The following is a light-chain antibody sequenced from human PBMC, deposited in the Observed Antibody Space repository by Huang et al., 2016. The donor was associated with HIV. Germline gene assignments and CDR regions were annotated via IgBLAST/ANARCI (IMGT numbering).Light chain of an antibody. CDR2: GAS. CDR1: QSVGNN. Sequence: EIVMTQSPVTLSVSPGGRATLSCRASQSVGNNLAWYQQKPGQAPSLLIYGASTRATGSPARFSGSGSGTEFTLTISSLQSEDFAIYSCQQYNEWPPWTFGQGTKVEVK. J-gene: IGKJ1*01. V-gene: IGKV3-15*01. CDR3: QQYNEWPPWT.